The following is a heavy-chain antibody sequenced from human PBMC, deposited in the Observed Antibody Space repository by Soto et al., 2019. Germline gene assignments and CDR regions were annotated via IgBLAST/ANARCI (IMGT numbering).Heavy chain of an antibody. Sequence: QVQLVQSGAEVKKPGSSVKVSCKASGGTFSSYTISWVRQAPGQGLEWMGRIIPILGIANYAQKFQGRVTITADKSTSTAYMELSSLRSEDTAVYYCARETTVTTQDYYGMDVWGQGTTVTVSS. J-gene: IGHJ6*02. CDR3: ARETTVTTQDYYGMDV. CDR2: IIPILGIA. D-gene: IGHD4-17*01. CDR1: GGTFSSYT. V-gene: IGHV1-69*02.